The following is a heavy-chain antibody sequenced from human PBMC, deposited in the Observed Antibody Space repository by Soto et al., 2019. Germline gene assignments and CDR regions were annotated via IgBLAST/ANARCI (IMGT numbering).Heavy chain of an antibody. Sequence: SETLSLTCAVYGGSFSGYYWSWMRHPPGKGLEWIGEINHSGSTNYNPSLKSRVTISVDTSKNQFSLKLSSVTAADTAVYYCARVAVVAPHNWFDPWGQGTLVTVS. J-gene: IGHJ5*02. D-gene: IGHD2-2*01. CDR2: INHSGST. V-gene: IGHV4-34*01. CDR3: ARVAVVAPHNWFDP. CDR1: GGSFSGYY.